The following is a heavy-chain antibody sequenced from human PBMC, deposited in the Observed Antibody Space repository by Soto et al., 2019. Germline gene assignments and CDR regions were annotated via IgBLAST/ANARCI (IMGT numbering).Heavy chain of an antibody. Sequence: GGSLRLSCAASGFTFSSYEMNWVRQAPGKGLGWVSYISSSGSTIYYADSVKGRFTISRDNAKNSLYLQMNSLRAEDTAVYYCARDSTQWLVPFDYWGQGTLVTVSS. CDR2: ISSSGSTI. CDR1: GFTFSSYE. J-gene: IGHJ4*02. V-gene: IGHV3-48*03. CDR3: ARDSTQWLVPFDY. D-gene: IGHD6-19*01.